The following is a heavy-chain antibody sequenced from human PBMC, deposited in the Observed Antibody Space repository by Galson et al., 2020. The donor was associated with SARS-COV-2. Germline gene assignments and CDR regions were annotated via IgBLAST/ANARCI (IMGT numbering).Heavy chain of an antibody. Sequence: SETLSLTCTVSGGSMAASYWSWIRQPPGEGLEWIGYIYYSGSTSYYPSLKSRVAISVDTSKNQFSLKLTSVTAADTAVYYCARGGWSMDYWGQGTLVTVSA. CDR3: ARGGWSMDY. CDR2: IYYSGST. J-gene: IGHJ4*02. CDR1: GGSMAASY. V-gene: IGHV4-59*01. D-gene: IGHD2-2*01.